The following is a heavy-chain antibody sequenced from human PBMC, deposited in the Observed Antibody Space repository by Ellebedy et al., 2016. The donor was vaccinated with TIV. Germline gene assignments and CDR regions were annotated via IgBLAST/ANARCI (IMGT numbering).Heavy chain of an antibody. Sequence: GESLKISXAASGFNIINHGMHWVRQAPGKGLEWVTIIFSDESNKYYADSVRGRFTISRDTSKNTLYLQMNSLRAEDTAVYHCARHRGKWESGYLDYWGQGTLVTVSS. V-gene: IGHV3-33*01. J-gene: IGHJ4*02. CDR2: IFSDESNK. CDR3: ARHRGKWESGYLDY. CDR1: GFNIINHG. D-gene: IGHD4-23*01.